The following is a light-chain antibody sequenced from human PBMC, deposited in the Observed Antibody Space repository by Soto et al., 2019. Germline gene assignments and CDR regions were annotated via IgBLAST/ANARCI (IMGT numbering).Light chain of an antibody. V-gene: IGLV2-14*01. CDR1: SSDVGGYNY. CDR3: SSFTSSITYV. Sequence: QSALTQPASVSGSPGQSVTISCTGTSSDVGGYNYVSWYQHHPGKAPKLLICDVTYRPSGVSHRFSGSKSGNTASLTISGLQAEDEADYYCSSFTSSITYVFGTGTKVTVL. CDR2: DVT. J-gene: IGLJ1*01.